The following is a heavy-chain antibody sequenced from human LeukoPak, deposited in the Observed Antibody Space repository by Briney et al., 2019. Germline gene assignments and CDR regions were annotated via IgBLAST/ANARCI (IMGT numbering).Heavy chain of an antibody. D-gene: IGHD5-12*01. CDR3: ARGLSHQIVATHQGWYFDL. Sequence: SETLSLTCTVSGGSISSSSYYWSWIRQPPGKGLEWIGEINHSGSTNYNPSLKSRVTISVDTSKNQFSLRLSSVTAADTAVYYCARGLSHQIVATHQGWYFDLWGRGTLVTVSS. CDR2: INHSGST. CDR1: GGSISSSSYY. J-gene: IGHJ2*01. V-gene: IGHV4-39*07.